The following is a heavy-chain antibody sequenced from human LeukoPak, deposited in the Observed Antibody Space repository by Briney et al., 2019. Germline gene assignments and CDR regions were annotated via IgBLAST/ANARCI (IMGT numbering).Heavy chain of an antibody. CDR2: IIPIFGTA. CDR1: GGTFSSYA. CDR3: ARLYGGNSGFDY. J-gene: IGHJ4*02. Sequence: ASVKVSCKASGGTFSSYAISWVRQAPGQGLEWMGGIIPIFGTANYAQKFQGRVTITADESTSTAYMELRSLRSDDTAVYYCARLYGGNSGFDYWGQGTLVTVSS. V-gene: IGHV1-69*01. D-gene: IGHD4-23*01.